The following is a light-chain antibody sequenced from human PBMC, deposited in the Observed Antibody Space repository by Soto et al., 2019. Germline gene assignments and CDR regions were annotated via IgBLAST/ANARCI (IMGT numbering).Light chain of an antibody. V-gene: IGKV1-39*01. J-gene: IGKJ2*01. Sequence: DIQMTQSPSSLSASVGDRVTITCRASQTINTYLNWYQQKPGKAPTPLISTAFNLHSGVPSRFSGSGSGTDFTLTISSLQPEDFATYYCQQSYNTPYTFGQGTKLEIK. CDR1: QTINTY. CDR3: QQSYNTPYT. CDR2: TAF.